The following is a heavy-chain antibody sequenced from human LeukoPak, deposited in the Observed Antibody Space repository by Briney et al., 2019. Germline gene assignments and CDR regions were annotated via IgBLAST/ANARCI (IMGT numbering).Heavy chain of an antibody. CDR1: GFTFSSYS. V-gene: IGHV3-21*01. J-gene: IGHJ5*02. CDR3: ARGRSGIAARPVS. CDR2: ISSSSSYI. D-gene: IGHD6-6*01. Sequence: GGSLRLSCAASGFTFSSYSMNWVRQAPGKGLEWVSSISSSSSYIYYADSVKGRFTISRDNAKNSLYLQMNSLRAEDTAVYYCARGRSGIAARPVSWGQGTLVTVSS.